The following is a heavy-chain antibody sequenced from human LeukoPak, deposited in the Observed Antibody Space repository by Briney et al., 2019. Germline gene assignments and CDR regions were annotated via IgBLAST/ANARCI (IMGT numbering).Heavy chain of an antibody. D-gene: IGHD4-23*01. CDR3: ARGRDGGRPYDY. CDR2: IKEDGSEK. CDR1: GFTFSSYW. J-gene: IGHJ4*02. V-gene: IGHV3-7*01. Sequence: RGSLRLSCAATGFTFSSYWMSWVRQAPGKGLEWVANIKEDGSEKYYVDSVKGRFTISRDNTKNSLYLQMNSLRAEDTAVYYCARGRDGGRPYDYWGQGTLVTVSS.